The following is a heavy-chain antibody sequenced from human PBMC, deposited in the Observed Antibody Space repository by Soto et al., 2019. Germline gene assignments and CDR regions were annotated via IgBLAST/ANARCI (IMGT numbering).Heavy chain of an antibody. Sequence: VQLVESGGGLVQPGGSLRLSCAASGFTFSSYSMNWVRQAPGKGLEWVSYISSSSSTIYYADSVKGRFTISRDNAKNSLYLQMNSLRAEDTAVYYCARGAVAAAGEKSFDYWGQGTLVTVSS. CDR1: GFTFSSYS. CDR3: ARGAVAAAGEKSFDY. V-gene: IGHV3-48*01. D-gene: IGHD6-13*01. J-gene: IGHJ4*02. CDR2: ISSSSSTI.